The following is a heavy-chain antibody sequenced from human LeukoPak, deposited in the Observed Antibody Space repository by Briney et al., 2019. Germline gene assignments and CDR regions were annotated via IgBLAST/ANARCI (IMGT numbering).Heavy chain of an antibody. D-gene: IGHD6-6*01. CDR2: INSDGSEG. V-gene: IGHV3-7*03. J-gene: IGHJ3*01. Sequence: GGSLRLSCAVSGFTFSGFWMSWSRQAPGKGLEWVASINSDGSEGYYADVVKGRFTISRDNAKNSLYLQTNSLRAEDTAVYYCARSSYSSSSSVWGQGTMVTVSS. CDR1: GFTFSGFW. CDR3: ARSSYSSSSSV.